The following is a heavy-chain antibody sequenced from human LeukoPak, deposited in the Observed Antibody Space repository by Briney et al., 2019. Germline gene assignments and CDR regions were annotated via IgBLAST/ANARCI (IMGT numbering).Heavy chain of an antibody. CDR3: GRYSGSSFDY. V-gene: IGHV4-31*03. CDR1: GGSISSGGYY. CDR2: IYYSGST. Sequence: SETLSLTCTVSGGSISSGGYYWSWIRQHPGKGLEWIGYIYYSGSTYYNPSLKSRVTISVDTSKNQFSLKLSSVTAADTAVYYCGRYSGSSFDYWGQGTLVTVSS. J-gene: IGHJ4*02. D-gene: IGHD1-26*01.